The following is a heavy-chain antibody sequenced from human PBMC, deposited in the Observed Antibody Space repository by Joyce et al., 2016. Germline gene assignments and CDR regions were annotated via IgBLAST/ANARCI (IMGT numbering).Heavy chain of an antibody. CDR3: AKGYYDTSGYSPRGFYYGMDV. D-gene: IGHD3-22*01. CDR2: INWNGARV. CDR1: GFNFDDYA. J-gene: IGHJ6*02. V-gene: IGHV3-9*01. Sequence: QLVESGGGLLQPGRSLRISCAASGFNFDDYATHWVRQAPGKGLEWVSGINWNGARVGYADSGKGRCTISRDNARNSVYLDMNSLRVDDTAIYYCAKGYYDTSGYSPRGFYYGMDVWGQGIAVTVSS.